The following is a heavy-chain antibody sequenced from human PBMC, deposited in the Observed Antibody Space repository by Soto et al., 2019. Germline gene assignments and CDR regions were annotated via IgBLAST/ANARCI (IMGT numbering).Heavy chain of an antibody. V-gene: IGHV5-51*01. Sequence: PGESLKISCNGSGYSFTTYWIGWVRQVPGKGLEWMGIIQPGDSDSRYSPFFEGQVTISADKSIHTAYLHWSSLKASDTAMYYCARRYGEATFDIWGQGTMVTVSS. CDR1: GYSFTTYW. CDR2: IQPGDSDS. J-gene: IGHJ3*02. D-gene: IGHD4-17*01. CDR3: ARRYGEATFDI.